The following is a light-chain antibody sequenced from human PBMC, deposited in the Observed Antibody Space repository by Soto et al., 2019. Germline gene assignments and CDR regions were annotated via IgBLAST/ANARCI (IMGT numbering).Light chain of an antibody. Sequence: QSVLTQPASVSGSPGQSITISCTGTSGYIGNFNFVSWYQQHPGKAPKLMIYEVSNRPSGVSDRFSGSKSGNTASLTISGLPAEDEADYYCSSYITTKSRVFGHGTKVTVL. CDR3: SSYITTKSRV. J-gene: IGLJ1*01. CDR1: SGYIGNFNF. V-gene: IGLV2-14*01. CDR2: EVS.